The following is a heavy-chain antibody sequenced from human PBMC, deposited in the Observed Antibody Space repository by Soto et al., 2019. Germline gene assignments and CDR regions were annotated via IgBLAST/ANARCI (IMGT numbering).Heavy chain of an antibody. CDR1: GFTFSSYS. Sequence: GSLRLSCAASGFTFSSYSMNWVRQAPGKGLEWVSSISSSSSYIYYADSVKGRFTISRDNAKNSLYLQMDSLRAEDTAVYYCARDRGYSYADFDYWGQGTLVTVSS. CDR3: ARDRGYSYADFDY. D-gene: IGHD5-18*01. J-gene: IGHJ4*02. V-gene: IGHV3-21*01. CDR2: ISSSSSYI.